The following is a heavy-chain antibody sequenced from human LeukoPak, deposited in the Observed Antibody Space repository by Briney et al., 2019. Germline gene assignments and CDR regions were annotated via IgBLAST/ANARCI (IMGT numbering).Heavy chain of an antibody. CDR3: ARDQDVAVAGTDFDY. J-gene: IGHJ4*02. D-gene: IGHD6-19*01. CDR2: ISSSSSYI. V-gene: IGHV3-21*01. Sequence: GGSLRLPCAASGFTFSSYSMNWVRQAPGKGLEWVSSISSSSSYIYYADSVKGRFTVSRDNAKNSLYLQMNSLRAEDTAVYYCARDQDVAVAGTDFDYWGQGTLVTVSS. CDR1: GFTFSSYS.